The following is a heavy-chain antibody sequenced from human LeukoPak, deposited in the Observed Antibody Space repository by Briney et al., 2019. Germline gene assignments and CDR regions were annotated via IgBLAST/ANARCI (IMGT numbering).Heavy chain of an antibody. V-gene: IGHV3-23*01. J-gene: IGHJ4*02. CDR1: GFTFSSYA. CDR2: IGGSGGST. CDR3: AKLGQYYFDY. Sequence: GGSLRLSCAASGFTFSSYAMSWVRQAPGKGLEWVSAIGGSGGSTYYADSVKGRFTISRDNPKKTLYLQMNSLRVEDTALYYCAKLGQYYFDYWGQGTLVTVSS.